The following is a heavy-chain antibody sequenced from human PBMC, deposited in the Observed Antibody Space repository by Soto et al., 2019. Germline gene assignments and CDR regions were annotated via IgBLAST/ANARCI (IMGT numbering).Heavy chain of an antibody. Sequence: SQTLSLTCXISGDSVSSNSAAWNWIRQSSSRGLEWLGRTYYRSKWYNDYAVSVKSRITINPDTSKNQFSLQLNSVTPEDTAVYYCARDLRRIAVGDYYYYGMDVWGQGTTVTVSS. CDR3: ARDLRRIAVGDYYYYGMDV. CDR1: GDSVSSNSAA. D-gene: IGHD6-19*01. CDR2: TYYRSKWYN. V-gene: IGHV6-1*01. J-gene: IGHJ6*02.